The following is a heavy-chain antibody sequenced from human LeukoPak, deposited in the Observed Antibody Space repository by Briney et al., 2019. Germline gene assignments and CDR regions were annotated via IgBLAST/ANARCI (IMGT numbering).Heavy chain of an antibody. D-gene: IGHD6-13*01. Sequence: PGESLKISCKRSGYSFPSYWVGWVRKIPGKGLEWLGIIYPGDSDTRYSPSFEGQVTISADKSISTAYLQWRSLKASDTAMYYCARLFGYRSSWLTPWGQGTLVTVSS. J-gene: IGHJ5*02. CDR2: IYPGDSDT. CDR3: ARLFGYRSSWLTP. CDR1: GYSFPSYW. V-gene: IGHV5-51*01.